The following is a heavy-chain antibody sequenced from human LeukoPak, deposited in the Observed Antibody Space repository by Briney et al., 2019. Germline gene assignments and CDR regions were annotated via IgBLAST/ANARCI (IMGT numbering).Heavy chain of an antibody. CDR3: ARGGGPPRRSSDWLLYLDF. Sequence: ASVKVSCKTSGFTFTSYGIIWVRQAPGQGLKWVGWISGYNGNTNYAQSLQGRVTITAVTSTTTVYMEVRSLRPDDTAVYYCARGGGPPRRSSDWLLYLDFWGQGALITVSS. J-gene: IGHJ4*02. V-gene: IGHV1-18*01. CDR1: GFTFTSYG. D-gene: IGHD3-9*01. CDR2: ISGYNGNT.